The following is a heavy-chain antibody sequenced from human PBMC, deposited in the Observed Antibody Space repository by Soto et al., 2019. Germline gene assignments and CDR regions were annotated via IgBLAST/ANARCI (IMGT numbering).Heavy chain of an antibody. Sequence: TSETLSLTCTVSCGSISSSSYYWGWIRQPPGKGLEWIGSIYYSGSTYYNPSLKSRVAISVDTSKNQFSLKLSSVTAADTAVYYCARTYCSGGSCYSGSPSHFDYWGQGTLVTVSS. V-gene: IGHV4-39*01. J-gene: IGHJ4*02. CDR2: IYYSGST. CDR1: CGSISSSSYY. D-gene: IGHD2-15*01. CDR3: ARTYCSGGSCYSGSPSHFDY.